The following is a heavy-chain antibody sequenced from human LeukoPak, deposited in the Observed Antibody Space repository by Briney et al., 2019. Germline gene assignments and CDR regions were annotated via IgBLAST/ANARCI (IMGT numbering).Heavy chain of an antibody. V-gene: IGHV3-21*01. CDR1: GFTVSSNY. D-gene: IGHD4-11*01. CDR3: ARGTPTTRDFDY. CDR2: ISSSSSYI. J-gene: IGHJ4*02. Sequence: GGSLRLSCAASGFTVSSNYMSWVRQAPGKGLEWVSSISSSSSYIYYADSVKGRFTISRDNAKNSLFLQMNSLRAEDTAVYYCARGTPTTRDFDYWGQGTLVTVSS.